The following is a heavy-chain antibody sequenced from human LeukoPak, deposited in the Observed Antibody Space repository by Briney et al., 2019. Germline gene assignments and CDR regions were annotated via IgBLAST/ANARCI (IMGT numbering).Heavy chain of an antibody. D-gene: IGHD2/OR15-2a*01. CDR3: ARDTSVVRDAFDI. V-gene: IGHV4-34*01. J-gene: IGHJ3*02. CDR1: GGSFSGYY. CDR2: INHSGST. Sequence: SETLSLTCAVYGGSFSGYYWSWIRQPPGKGLEWIGEINHSGSTNYNPSLKSRVTISVDTSKNQFSLKLSSVTAADTAVYYCARDTSVVRDAFDIWGPGTMVTVSS.